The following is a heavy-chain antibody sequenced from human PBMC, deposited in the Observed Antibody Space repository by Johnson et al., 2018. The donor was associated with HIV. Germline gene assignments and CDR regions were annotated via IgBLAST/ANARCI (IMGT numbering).Heavy chain of an antibody. V-gene: IGHV3-30*04. CDR2: IGYDGSDK. CDR3: ARDLAYNSRWIGAFDI. J-gene: IGHJ3*02. D-gene: IGHD6-13*01. Sequence: HVQLVESGGGVVQPGRSLRLSCAASGFTFSSYAMHWVRQAPGKGLEWVAVIGYDGSDKYYADSVKGRVTISRDNPKNTVYLHMNNLRAEDTAVYYCARDLAYNSRWIGAFDIWGQGTMVTVSS. CDR1: GFTFSSYA.